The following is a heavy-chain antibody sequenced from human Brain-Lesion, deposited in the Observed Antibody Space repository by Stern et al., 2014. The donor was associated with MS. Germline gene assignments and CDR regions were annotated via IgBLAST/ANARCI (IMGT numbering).Heavy chain of an antibody. D-gene: IGHD6-13*01. CDR1: GFTFNNYW. CDR2: IKQDGSEK. Sequence: EVQLVESGGGLVQPGGSLRLSCAASGFTFNNYWMTWVRQAPGKGLEWVANIKQDGSEKFYVNSVKGRFTITRDNAKNSLYLQMNARKAEDTAVYYCARDDTSSSWYNYWGQGTLVTVSS. J-gene: IGHJ4*02. CDR3: ARDDTSSSWYNY. V-gene: IGHV3-7*01.